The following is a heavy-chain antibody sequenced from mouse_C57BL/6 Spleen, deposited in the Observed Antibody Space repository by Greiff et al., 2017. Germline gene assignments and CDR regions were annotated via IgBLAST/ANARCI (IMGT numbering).Heavy chain of an antibody. D-gene: IGHD2-4*01. J-gene: IGHJ2*01. V-gene: IGHV1-50*01. Sequence: QVQLQQSGAELVKPGASVKLSCKASGYTFTSYWMQWVKQRPGQGLEWIGEIDPSDSYTNYNQKFKGKATLTVDTSSSTAYMQLSSLTSEDSAVYYCARGDYDGSFDYWGQGTTLTVSS. CDR2: IDPSDSYT. CDR1: GYTFTSYW. CDR3: ARGDYDGSFDY.